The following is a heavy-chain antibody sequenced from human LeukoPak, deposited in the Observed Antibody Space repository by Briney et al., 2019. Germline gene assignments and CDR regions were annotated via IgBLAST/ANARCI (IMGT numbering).Heavy chain of an antibody. Sequence: ASVKVFCKASCYTFTSYCISWGRRAPGQRLQWMVWISSYNDNKNYAKKLQGRATMTTDTSTSTAYMELTSLKSDDTAVYYCARATSGSYFYWGQGTLVTVSS. J-gene: IGHJ4*02. CDR3: ARATSGSYFY. D-gene: IGHD1-26*01. CDR2: ISSYNDNK. CDR1: CYTFTSYC. V-gene: IGHV1-18*01.